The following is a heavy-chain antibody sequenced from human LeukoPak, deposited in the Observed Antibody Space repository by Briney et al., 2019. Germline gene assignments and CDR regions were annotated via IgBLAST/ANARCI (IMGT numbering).Heavy chain of an antibody. CDR3: ARDWGGI. V-gene: IGHV3-21*04. CDR2: ISSASTYI. J-gene: IGHJ3*02. Sequence: GGSLRLSCAASGFTFSTYTMNWVRQAPGKGLECVSSISSASTYIYNADSAKGRFTISRDNAKNSLFLQMNSLRAEDTAVYYCARDWGGIWGQGTMVTVSS. CDR1: GFTFSTYT. D-gene: IGHD2-21*01.